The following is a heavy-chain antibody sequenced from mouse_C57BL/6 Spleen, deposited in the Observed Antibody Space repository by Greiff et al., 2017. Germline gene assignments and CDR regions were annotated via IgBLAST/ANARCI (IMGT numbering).Heavy chain of an antibody. D-gene: IGHD1-1*01. CDR2: INPSSGYT. CDR1: GYTFTSYT. J-gene: IGHJ2*01. V-gene: IGHV1-4*01. Sequence: QVQLKQSGAELARPGASVKMSCKASGYTFTSYTMHWVKQRPGQGLEWIGYINPSSGYTKYNQKFKDKATLTADKSSSTAYMQLSSLTSEDSAVYYCAREVTTVVAPFDYWGQGTTLTVSS. CDR3: AREVTTVVAPFDY.